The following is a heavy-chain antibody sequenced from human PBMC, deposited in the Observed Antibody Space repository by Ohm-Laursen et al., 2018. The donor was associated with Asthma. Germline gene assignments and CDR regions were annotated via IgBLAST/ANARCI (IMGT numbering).Heavy chain of an antibody. Sequence: ASVKVSCKASGYTFTSYAMHWVRQAPGQRLEWMGWINAGNGNTKYSQKFQGRVTITRDTSASTAYMELSSLRSEDTAVYYCARDGYYYGSGSYYNPTYGMDVWGQGTTVTVSS. CDR2: INAGNGNT. V-gene: IGHV1-3*01. J-gene: IGHJ6*02. D-gene: IGHD3-10*01. CDR3: ARDGYYYGSGSYYNPTYGMDV. CDR1: GYTFTSYA.